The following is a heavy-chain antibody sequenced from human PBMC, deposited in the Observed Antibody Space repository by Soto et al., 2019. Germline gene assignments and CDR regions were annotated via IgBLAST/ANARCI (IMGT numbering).Heavy chain of an antibody. D-gene: IGHD4-17*01. CDR1: GFTFSGYA. J-gene: IGHJ4*02. CDR3: AKCRGGDYRDYYFDY. V-gene: IGHV3-23*01. Sequence: GGSLRLSCAASGFTFSGYAMSWVHQAPGKGLEWVSTITNGAGGRTYYADSVKGRFTISRDNSMNTLYLQLNTLRAEDTAVYYCAKCRGGDYRDYYFDYWGLGTLVTVSS. CDR2: ITNGAGGRT.